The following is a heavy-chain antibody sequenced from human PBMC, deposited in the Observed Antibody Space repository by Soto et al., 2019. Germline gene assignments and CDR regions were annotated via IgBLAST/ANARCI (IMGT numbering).Heavy chain of an antibody. J-gene: IGHJ3*02. CDR2: ISYDGSNK. CDR1: GFTFSSYA. CDR3: ARDDYSNYDDAFDI. Sequence: GGSLRLSCAASGFTFSSYAMHWVRQAPGKGLEWVAVISYDGSNKYYADSVKGRFTISRDNSKNTLYLQMNSLRAEDTAVYYCARDDYSNYDDAFDIWGQGTMVTVSS. V-gene: IGHV3-30-3*01. D-gene: IGHD4-4*01.